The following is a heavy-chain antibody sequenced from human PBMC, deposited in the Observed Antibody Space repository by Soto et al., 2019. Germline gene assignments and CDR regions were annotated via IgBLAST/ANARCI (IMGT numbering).Heavy chain of an antibody. CDR1: GFTFSSYS. J-gene: IGHJ4*02. CDR3: ARGSTSQGRIFDY. CDR2: ISGISGAI. Sequence: EVQLVESGGGLVQPGQSLRLACAASGFTFSSYSMIWVRQAPGKGLEWVSSISGISGAINYADSVKGRFTISRDNARNSLYLEMNSLNAEDTAVYYCARGSTSQGRIFDYWGQGTLVTVSS. V-gene: IGHV3-48*01. D-gene: IGHD2-2*01.